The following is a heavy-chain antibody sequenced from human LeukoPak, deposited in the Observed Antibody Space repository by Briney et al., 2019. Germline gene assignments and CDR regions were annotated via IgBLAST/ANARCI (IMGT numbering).Heavy chain of an antibody. Sequence: PSETLSLTCAVYGGSFSGYYWSWIRQPPGKGLEWIGEINHSGSTNYNPSLKSRVTISVDTSKNQFSLKLSSVTAADTALYYCARDRGTSGFKTEFFQLWGQGTLVTVSS. CDR2: INHSGST. D-gene: IGHD6-19*01. J-gene: IGHJ1*01. CDR3: ARDRGTSGFKTEFFQL. V-gene: IGHV4-34*01. CDR1: GGSFSGYY.